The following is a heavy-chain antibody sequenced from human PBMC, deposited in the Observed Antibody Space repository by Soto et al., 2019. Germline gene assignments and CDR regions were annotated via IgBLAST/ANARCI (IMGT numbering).Heavy chain of an antibody. J-gene: IGHJ4*02. CDR3: AKDLLVAVAGTSY. D-gene: IGHD6-19*01. Sequence: PGGSLRLSCAASGFTFSSYAMHWVRQAPGKGLEWVSVISYDGSNKYYADSVKGRFTISRDNSKNTLYLQMNSLRAEDTAVYYCAKDLLVAVAGTSYWGQGTLVTVSS. CDR2: ISYDGSNK. CDR1: GFTFSSYA. V-gene: IGHV3-30-3*01.